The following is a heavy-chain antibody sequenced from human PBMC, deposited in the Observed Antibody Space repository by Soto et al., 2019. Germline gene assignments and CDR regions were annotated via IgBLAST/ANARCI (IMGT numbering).Heavy chain of an antibody. Sequence: QVQLVQSGAEVKKPGASVKVSCKASGYTFTGYYMHWVRQAPGQGLEWMGWINPNSGGTNYAQKFQGRVTMTRDTSISTAYMELSRLRSDDKAVYYCARDVSIAAAGNWFDPWGQGTLVTVSS. D-gene: IGHD6-13*01. CDR1: GYTFTGYY. J-gene: IGHJ5*02. CDR3: ARDVSIAAAGNWFDP. V-gene: IGHV1-2*02. CDR2: INPNSGGT.